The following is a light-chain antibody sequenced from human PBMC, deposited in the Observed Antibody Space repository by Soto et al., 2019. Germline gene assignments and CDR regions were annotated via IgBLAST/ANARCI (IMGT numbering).Light chain of an antibody. J-gene: IGKJ4*01. V-gene: IGKV3-11*01. CDR2: DAS. CDR3: QQRSNWPLT. CDR1: QSVSTF. Sequence: EIVLTQSPATVSFSPGEGATLSCRASQSVSTFLAWYQQKPGQAPRLLIYDASNRATGIPARFSGSGSGTDFILTISSLEPEDFAVYYCQQRSNWPLTFGGGTKVEIK.